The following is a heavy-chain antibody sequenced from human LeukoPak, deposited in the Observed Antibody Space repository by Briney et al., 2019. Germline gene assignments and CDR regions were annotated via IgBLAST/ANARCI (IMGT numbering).Heavy chain of an antibody. CDR1: GFTVSSTY. CDR3: ARDLVSLGAFKAFDI. CDR2: IYTGGNT. D-gene: IGHD3-9*01. V-gene: IGHV3-53*01. J-gene: IGHJ3*02. Sequence: GSLRLSCAVSGFTVSSTYMSWVRQPPGKGLEWISVIYTGGNTFYADSVRGRFTISRDNSKNTLYLQMNSLRAEDTAVYYCARDLVSLGAFKAFDIWGQGTMVTVSS.